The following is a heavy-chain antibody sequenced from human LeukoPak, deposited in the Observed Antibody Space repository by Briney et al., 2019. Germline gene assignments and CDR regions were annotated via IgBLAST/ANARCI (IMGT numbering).Heavy chain of an antibody. CDR1: GGSFSGYY. V-gene: IGHV4-34*01. Sequence: PSETLSLTCAVYGGSFSGYYWSWIRQPPGKGLGWIGEINHSGSTNYNPSLKSRVTISVDTSKNQFSLKLSSVTAADTAVYYCARGDGCSGGSCYRSFDYWGQGTLVTVSS. CDR2: INHSGST. CDR3: ARGDGCSGGSCYRSFDY. D-gene: IGHD2-15*01. J-gene: IGHJ4*02.